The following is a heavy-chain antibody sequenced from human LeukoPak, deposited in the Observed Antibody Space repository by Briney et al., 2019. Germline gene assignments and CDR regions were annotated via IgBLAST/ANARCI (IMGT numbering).Heavy chain of an antibody. Sequence: SETLSLTCTVSGDSISSYYWSWIRQPPGKGLEWIGYIYYSGSTNYNPSLKSRVTISVDTSKNQFSLKLSSVTAADTAVYYCARGRETIFGSGHDYWGQGTLVTVSS. CDR2: IYYSGST. J-gene: IGHJ4*02. V-gene: IGHV4-59*01. CDR1: GDSISSYY. CDR3: ARGRETIFGSGHDY. D-gene: IGHD3-3*01.